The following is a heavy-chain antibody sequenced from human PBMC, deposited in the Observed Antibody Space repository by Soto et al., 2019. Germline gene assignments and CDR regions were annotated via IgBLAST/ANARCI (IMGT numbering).Heavy chain of an antibody. CDR2: ISGGGTTI. J-gene: IGHJ4*02. Sequence: EVQLVDSGGGLVQPGGSLRLSCVAAGFTFTSYSMNWVRQAPGKGLEWVSYISGGGTTIYYADSVKGRFTISRDNAQNSLYLQMNGLRDEDTAVYYCARDQYGDYSFDYWGQGTLVTVSS. V-gene: IGHV3-48*02. CDR1: GFTFTSYS. CDR3: ARDQYGDYSFDY. D-gene: IGHD4-17*01.